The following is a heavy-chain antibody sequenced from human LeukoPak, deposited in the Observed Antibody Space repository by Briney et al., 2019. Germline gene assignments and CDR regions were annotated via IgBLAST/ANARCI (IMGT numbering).Heavy chain of an antibody. D-gene: IGHD3-10*01. J-gene: IGHJ6*03. CDR1: EFTFSSYG. CDR3: TRMVRDYNFYMDV. V-gene: IGHV3-15*01. CDR2: IKRKSDDGTT. Sequence: GGSLRLSCAASEFTFSSYGMHWVRQAPGKGLEWIGRIKRKSDDGTTEYAAPVKGRFTISRDDSGNTLFLQMNSLNTEDTAVYYCTRMVRDYNFYMDVWGKGTTVTVSS.